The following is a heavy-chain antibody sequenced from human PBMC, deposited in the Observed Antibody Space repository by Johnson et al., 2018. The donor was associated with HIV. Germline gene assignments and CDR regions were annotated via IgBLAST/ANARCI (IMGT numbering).Heavy chain of an antibody. CDR3: ARATHYYDSSGYYIDAFDI. J-gene: IGHJ3*02. CDR1: GFTFDNYG. D-gene: IGHD3-22*01. V-gene: IGHV3-20*04. Sequence: VQLVESGGGLVQPGGSLRLSCAASGFTFDNYGVSWVRQAPGKGLEWVSGINWNGGSTDYADSVKGRFTISRDNAENSLYLQMNSLRAEDTALYYCARATHYYDSSGYYIDAFDIWGQGTMVTVSS. CDR2: INWNGGST.